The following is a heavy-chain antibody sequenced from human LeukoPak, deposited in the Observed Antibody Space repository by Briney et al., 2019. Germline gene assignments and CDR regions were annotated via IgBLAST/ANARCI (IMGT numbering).Heavy chain of an antibody. D-gene: IGHD3-22*01. Sequence: GGSLRLSCAASGFTVSSNYMSWVRKAPGKGLEWVSVIYSGGSTYYADSVKGRFTVSRDNSKNTLYLQMNSLRAEDTAVYYCASDSSGYYYINGFDYWGQGTLVTVSS. J-gene: IGHJ4*02. V-gene: IGHV3-53*01. CDR2: IYSGGST. CDR1: GFTVSSNY. CDR3: ASDSSGYYYINGFDY.